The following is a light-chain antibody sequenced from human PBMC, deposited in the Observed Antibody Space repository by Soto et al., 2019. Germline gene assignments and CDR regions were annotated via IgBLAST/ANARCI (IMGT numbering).Light chain of an antibody. CDR3: QQYGSSPPLT. Sequence: EIVLTQSPGTLSLSPGERAALSCGAIESVSSSYLAWYQQKPGQAPRLLIYGASSRATGIPDRFSGSGSGTDFTITISRLEPEDFAVYYCQQYGSSPPLTFGGGTKVDIK. V-gene: IGKV3-20*01. CDR1: ESVSSSY. J-gene: IGKJ4*01. CDR2: GAS.